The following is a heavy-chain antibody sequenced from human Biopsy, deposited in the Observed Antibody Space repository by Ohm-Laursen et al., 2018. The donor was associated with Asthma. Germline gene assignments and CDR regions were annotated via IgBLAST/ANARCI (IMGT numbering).Heavy chain of an antibody. CDR3: AKDLDIVATTHYYYYNGIDV. CDR1: GFTFSSYG. V-gene: IGHV3-30*18. J-gene: IGHJ6*02. Sequence: SLRLSCAASGFTFSSYGMHWVRQAPGKGLKWVAVISYDGSNKYYADSVKGRFTISRDNSKNTLYLQMNSLRAEDTAVYYCAKDLDIVATTHYYYYNGIDVWGQGTTVTVSS. CDR2: ISYDGSNK. D-gene: IGHD5-12*01.